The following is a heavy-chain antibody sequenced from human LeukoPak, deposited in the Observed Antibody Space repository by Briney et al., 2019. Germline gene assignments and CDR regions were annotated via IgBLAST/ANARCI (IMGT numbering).Heavy chain of an antibody. CDR3: ARGRGSGWRDAFDI. J-gene: IGHJ3*02. D-gene: IGHD6-19*01. V-gene: IGHV4-34*01. Sequence: SETLSLTCAVYGGSFSGYYWSWIRQPPGKGLEWIGEINHSGSTNYNPSLKSRVTISVDTSKNQFSLKLSSVTAADTAVYYCARGRGSGWRDAFDIWGQGTMVTVSS. CDR1: GGSFSGYY. CDR2: INHSGST.